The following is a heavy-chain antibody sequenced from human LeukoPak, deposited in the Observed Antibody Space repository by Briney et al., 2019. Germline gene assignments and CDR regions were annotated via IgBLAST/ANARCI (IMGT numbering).Heavy chain of an antibody. J-gene: IGHJ1*01. CDR2: ISANGGST. CDR3: AKDDDWGRYKH. V-gene: IGHV3-23*01. Sequence: GGSLRLSCAASGFTFSTYAMSWVRQAPGKGLEWVSAISANGGSTFCADSVKGRFTVSRDNSKNTQSLQMNSLRAEDTAVYYCAKDDDWGRYKHWGQGTLVTVSS. CDR1: GFTFSTYA. D-gene: IGHD3-16*01.